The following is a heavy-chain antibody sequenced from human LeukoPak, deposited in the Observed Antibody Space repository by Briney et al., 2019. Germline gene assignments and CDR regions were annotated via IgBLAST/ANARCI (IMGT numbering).Heavy chain of an antibody. J-gene: IGHJ4*02. V-gene: IGHV4-59*02. Sequence: SDTLSLTCNVSGVSVSTSHWNWIRQRRGKVLEWIGCLSYTGKTDYNPSLKSRVSISLGSSNNHFSLKLTSVTAADTAVYYCSEGYFEPFDHWGQGILVTVSS. CDR2: LSYTGKT. CDR1: GVSVSTSH. D-gene: IGHD2/OR15-2a*01. CDR3: SEGYFEPFDH.